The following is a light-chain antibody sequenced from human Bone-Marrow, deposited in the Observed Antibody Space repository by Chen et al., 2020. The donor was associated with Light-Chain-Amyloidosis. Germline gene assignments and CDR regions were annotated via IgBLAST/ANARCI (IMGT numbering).Light chain of an antibody. CDR1: QGMSSY. Sequence: DIQLTQSPSLLSASVGDRVTITCRASQGMSSYLAWYQQKPGKAPKLLIYAASTLQSGVPSRFSGSGSGTEFTLTISSLQPEDFATYYCQQLNSYPWTFGQGTKVEIK. CDR3: QQLNSYPWT. V-gene: IGKV1-9*01. CDR2: AAS. J-gene: IGKJ1*01.